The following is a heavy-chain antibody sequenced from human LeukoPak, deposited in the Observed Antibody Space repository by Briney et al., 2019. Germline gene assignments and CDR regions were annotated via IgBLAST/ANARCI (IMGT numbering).Heavy chain of an antibody. CDR3: ARDGRGSDFLVVRDWNDGEGFDP. V-gene: IGHV1-18*04. CDR1: GYTFSSYY. D-gene: IGHD1-1*01. CDR2: ISAYNGNT. J-gene: IGHJ5*02. Sequence: GASVKVSCKASGYTFSSYYVHWVRQAPGQGLEWMGWISAYNGNTNYAQKLQGRVTMTTDTSTSTAYMELRSLRSDDTAVYYCARDGRGSDFLVVRDWNDGEGFDPWGQGTLVTVSS.